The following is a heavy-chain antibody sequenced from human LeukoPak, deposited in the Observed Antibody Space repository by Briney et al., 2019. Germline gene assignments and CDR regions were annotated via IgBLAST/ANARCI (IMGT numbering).Heavy chain of an antibody. Sequence: SETLSLTCTVSGCSISSYCWSWVRQPPGTGLEWVGYIYYSGSTNYHPYLMTRDTRSADTTKNQLPLNLSSVTAAHTPLFYWARTTEGGYTYVYFYYCYIDVWGKGTTVTLSS. CDR2: IYYSGST. J-gene: IGHJ6*03. CDR3: ARTTEGGYTYVYFYYCYIDV. CDR1: GCSISSYC. V-gene: IGHV4-59*01. D-gene: IGHD5-18*01.